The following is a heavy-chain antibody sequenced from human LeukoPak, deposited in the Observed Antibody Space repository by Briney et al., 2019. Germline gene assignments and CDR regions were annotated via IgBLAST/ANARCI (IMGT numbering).Heavy chain of an antibody. Sequence: SQTLSLTCTVSGGSISSYSYYWSWIRQPAGKGLEWIGRIYASGSTNYNPSLKSRVSISVDTSRNQLSLKLTSVTAADTAVYYCARDGVVPAAIPNYYYYMDVWGKGTTVTVSS. V-gene: IGHV4-61*02. CDR2: IYASGST. D-gene: IGHD2-2*01. CDR1: GGSISSYSYY. J-gene: IGHJ6*03. CDR3: ARDGVVPAAIPNYYYYMDV.